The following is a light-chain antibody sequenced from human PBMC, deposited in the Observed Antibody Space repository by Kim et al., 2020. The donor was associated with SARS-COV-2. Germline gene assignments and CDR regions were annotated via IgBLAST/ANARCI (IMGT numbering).Light chain of an antibody. CDR3: QQYNNWPPWT. CDR1: RSISNN. Sequence: MTQSPAILSVSPGERDTLSCRASRSISNNLAWYQQKPGRAPRLLIYGASTRAAGIPARFSGSGSETEFTLTISSLQTEDFAVYYCQQYNNWPPWTFGQGTKVEIK. CDR2: GAS. J-gene: IGKJ1*01. V-gene: IGKV3-15*01.